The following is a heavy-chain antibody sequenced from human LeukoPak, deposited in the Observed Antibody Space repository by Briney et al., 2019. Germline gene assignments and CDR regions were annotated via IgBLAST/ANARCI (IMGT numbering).Heavy chain of an antibody. CDR3: ARAGAYYYDSSGYYYYYYYMDV. CDR1: GGSISSYY. V-gene: IGHV4-59*01. CDR2: IYYSGST. D-gene: IGHD3-22*01. Sequence: SETLSLTCTVSGGSISSYYWSWIRQPPGKGLEWIGYIYYSGSTNYNPSLKSRVTISVDTSKNQFSLKLSSVTAADTAVYYCARAGAYYYDSSGYYYYYYYMDVWGKGTTVTDSS. J-gene: IGHJ6*03.